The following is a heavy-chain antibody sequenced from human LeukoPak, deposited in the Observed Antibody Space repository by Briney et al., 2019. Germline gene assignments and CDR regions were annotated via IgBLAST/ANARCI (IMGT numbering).Heavy chain of an antibody. CDR1: GGSISSYY. V-gene: IGHV4-4*07. CDR2: TYTSGST. J-gene: IGHJ3*01. CDR3: ASQQYYDLPGGAFDF. Sequence: SETLSLTCTVSGGSISSYYWSWIRQPAGKGLEWIGRTYTSGSTNYNPSLKSRVTMSVDTSKNQFSLKLSSVSAADTALYYCASQQYYDLPGGAFDFWGQGTMVTVSP. D-gene: IGHD3-3*01.